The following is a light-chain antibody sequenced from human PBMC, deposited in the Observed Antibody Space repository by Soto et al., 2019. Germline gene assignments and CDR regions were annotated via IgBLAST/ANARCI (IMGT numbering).Light chain of an antibody. J-gene: IGKJ4*01. Sequence: DIVMTQSPLSLPVTPGEPASISCRSSQSLLYSNGYNYLDWYLQKPGQSPQLLVYLGSNRASGVPDRFSGRGSVTDFTLRLSRVEAEDVGVYYCMQGLQTRLTFGGGTKVEIK. CDR3: MQGLQTRLT. CDR2: LGS. CDR1: QSLLYSNGYNY. V-gene: IGKV2-28*01.